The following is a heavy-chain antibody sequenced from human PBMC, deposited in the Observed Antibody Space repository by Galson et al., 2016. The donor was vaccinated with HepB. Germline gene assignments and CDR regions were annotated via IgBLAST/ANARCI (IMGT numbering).Heavy chain of an antibody. CDR3: ASHPVAGQH. J-gene: IGHJ1*01. D-gene: IGHD6-19*01. CDR2: IYSGGNA. CDR1: GFTVSNNY. Sequence: SLRLSCAVSGFTVSNNYMSWVRQAPGKGLEGVSVIYSGGNAYYADSVRGRFTISRDSSKSTLYLQMSSLRVEDTAVYHCASHPVAGQHWGQGTQVTVSS. V-gene: IGHV3-66*04.